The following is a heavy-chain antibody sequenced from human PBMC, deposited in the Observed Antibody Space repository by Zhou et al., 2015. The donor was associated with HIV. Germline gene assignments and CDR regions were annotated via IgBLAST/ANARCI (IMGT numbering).Heavy chain of an antibody. CDR2: NIPNFGVS. J-gene: IGHJ4*02. CDR1: GGTFSNYA. CDR3: AGHFLSDTRIRSRPWT. V-gene: IGHV1-69*09. D-gene: IGHD1-1*01. Sequence: QVQLVQSEAEVKKPGSSVKVSCKASGGTFSNYAISWVRQAPGHGLEWVGRNIPNFGVSNYAQKFQGRVTITADKSTGTAYMELSSLRSDDTAVYYCAGHFLSDTRIRSRPWTWAQGTLVTVSS.